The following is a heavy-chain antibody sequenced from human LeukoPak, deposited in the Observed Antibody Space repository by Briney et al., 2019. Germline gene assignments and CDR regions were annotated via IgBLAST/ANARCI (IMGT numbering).Heavy chain of an antibody. CDR3: ARVSRTEIYAFDI. V-gene: IGHV4-31*03. D-gene: IGHD2-2*01. CDR1: GGSICSGGYY. Sequence: PSETLSLTCTVSGGSICSGGYYWSWIRQHPGKGLEWIGYIYYSGSTYYNPSLKSRVTISVDTSKNQFSLKLSSVTAADTAVYYCARVSRTEIYAFDIWGQGTMVTVSS. CDR2: IYYSGST. J-gene: IGHJ3*02.